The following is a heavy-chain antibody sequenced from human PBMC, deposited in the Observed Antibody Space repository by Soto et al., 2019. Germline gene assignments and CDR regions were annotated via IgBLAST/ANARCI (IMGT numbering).Heavy chain of an antibody. CDR2: IYYSGSI. Sequence: QLQLQESGPGLVKPSETLTLTCTVSGGSISSSDHYWAWIRQPPGKGLEWLATIYYSGSIYYGPSLKSRATISVDTSKNQISLNLTSVTAADTALYYCARHRINRGSWYWVDPWGQGTLVTVSS. D-gene: IGHD6-13*01. V-gene: IGHV4-39*01. CDR3: ARHRINRGSWYWVDP. J-gene: IGHJ5*02. CDR1: GGSISSSDHY.